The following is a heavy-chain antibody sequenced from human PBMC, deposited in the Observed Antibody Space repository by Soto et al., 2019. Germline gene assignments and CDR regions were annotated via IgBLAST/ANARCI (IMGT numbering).Heavy chain of an antibody. D-gene: IGHD5-12*01. CDR1: GGSISSYY. Sequence: SETLSLTCTVSGGSISSYYWSWIRQPPGKGLEWIGYIYYSGSTNYNPSLKSRVTISVDTSKNQFSLKLSSVTAADTAVYYCARDYSGYDRDWYFDLWGRGTLVTVSS. CDR3: ARDYSGYDRDWYFDL. J-gene: IGHJ2*01. V-gene: IGHV4-59*01. CDR2: IYYSGST.